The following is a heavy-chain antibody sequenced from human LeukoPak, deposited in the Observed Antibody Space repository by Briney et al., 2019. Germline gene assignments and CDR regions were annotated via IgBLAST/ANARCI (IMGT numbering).Heavy chain of an antibody. D-gene: IGHD6-6*01. J-gene: IGHJ3*02. CDR2: ISTDGSST. CDR1: GFTFSSYW. CDR3: VREYSSSSGRAFDI. V-gene: IGHV3-74*01. Sequence: GGSLRLSCAASGFTFSSYWMHWVRQAPGEGLVWVSRISTDGSSTNSADSVKGRFTISRDNAKNTLYLQMNSLRAEDTAVYYCVREYSSSSGRAFDIWGQGTMVTVSP.